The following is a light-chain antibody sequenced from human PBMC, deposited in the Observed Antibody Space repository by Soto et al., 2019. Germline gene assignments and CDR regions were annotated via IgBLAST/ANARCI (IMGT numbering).Light chain of an antibody. CDR1: QDISNY. V-gene: IGKV1-33*01. Sequence: DIQMTQSPSSLSASVGDRVTITCQVSQDISNYLNWYQQKAGKAPRLLIYAASNLETGVPSRFSGSGSGTDFTFTISSLQPEDIATYYCQQYDNLPYTFGQGTRLEIK. J-gene: IGKJ5*01. CDR3: QQYDNLPYT. CDR2: AAS.